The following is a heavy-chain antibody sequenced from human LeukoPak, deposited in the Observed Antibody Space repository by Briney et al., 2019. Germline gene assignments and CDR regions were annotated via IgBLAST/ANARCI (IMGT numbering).Heavy chain of an antibody. CDR1: GFTFSSYG. CDR3: AKVPRRDGFDL. V-gene: IGHV3-30*18. J-gene: IGHJ3*01. Sequence: PGGSLRLSCAASGFTFSSYGMHWVRQAPGKGLEWVAVISYDGSNKYYADSVKGRFTISRDDADNSLYLQMNSLRAEDTAVYYCAKVPRRDGFDLWGQGTMVTVSS. CDR2: ISYDGSNK.